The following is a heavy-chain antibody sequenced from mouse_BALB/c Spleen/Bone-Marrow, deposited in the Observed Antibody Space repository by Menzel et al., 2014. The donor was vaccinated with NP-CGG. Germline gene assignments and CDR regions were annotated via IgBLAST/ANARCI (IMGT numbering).Heavy chain of an antibody. J-gene: IGHJ3*01. Sequence: EVHLVESGGGLVKPGGSLKLSCAASGFTFSSYAMSWVRQSPDKRLEWVAEISSGGSYTYYPGTVTGRFTISRGNAKNTLYLEMSSLRSEDTAMYYCASGDVYFAYWGQGTLVTVSA. V-gene: IGHV5-9-4*01. CDR2: ISSGGSYT. CDR3: ASGDVYFAY. CDR1: GFTFSSYA.